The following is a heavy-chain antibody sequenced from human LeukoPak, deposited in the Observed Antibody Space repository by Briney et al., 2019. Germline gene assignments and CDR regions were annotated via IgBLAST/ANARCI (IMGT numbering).Heavy chain of an antibody. V-gene: IGHV3-30-3*01. CDR1: GFTFSNYA. CDR3: ATLPT. J-gene: IGHJ4*02. Sequence: PGGSLRLSCAASGFTFSNYAMSWVRQAPGKGLEWVAVISYDGNNKYYADSVKGRFTISRDNSKNTLYLQMNSLRAEDTALYYCATLPTWGQGTLVTVSS. D-gene: IGHD4-17*01. CDR2: ISYDGNNK.